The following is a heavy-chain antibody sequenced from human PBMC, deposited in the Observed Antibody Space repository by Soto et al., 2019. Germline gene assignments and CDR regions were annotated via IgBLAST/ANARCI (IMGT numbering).Heavy chain of an antibody. J-gene: IGHJ4*02. D-gene: IGHD4-17*01. CDR3: ARATVTKHPFDY. Sequence: GGSLRLSCAASGFTFSSYAMHWVRQAPGKGLEWVAVISYDGSNKYYADSVKGRFTISRDNSKNTLYLQMNSLRAEDTAVYYCARATVTKHPFDYWGQGTLVTVSS. CDR2: ISYDGSNK. V-gene: IGHV3-30-3*01. CDR1: GFTFSSYA.